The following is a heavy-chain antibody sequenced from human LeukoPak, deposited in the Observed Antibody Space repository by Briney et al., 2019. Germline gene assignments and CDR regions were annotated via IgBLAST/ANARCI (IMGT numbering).Heavy chain of an antibody. CDR1: GFTFSTYW. CDR2: IKQDGSEK. J-gene: IGHJ4*02. V-gene: IGHV3-7*01. CDR3: ARVRPSGYGRGAFDY. D-gene: IGHD5-12*01. Sequence: GGSLRLSCAASGFTFSTYWMSWVRQAPGKGLEWVANIKQDGSEKYYVDSVKGRFTISRDNAKNTLYLQMSSLRAEDTAVYYCARVRPSGYGRGAFDYWGQGTLVTVSS.